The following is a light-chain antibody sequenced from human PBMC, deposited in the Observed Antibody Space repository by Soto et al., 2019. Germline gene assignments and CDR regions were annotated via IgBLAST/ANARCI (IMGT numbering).Light chain of an antibody. CDR3: NSYTTSSPVV. V-gene: IGLV2-14*03. CDR1: SSDVGGYNY. CDR2: DVS. J-gene: IGLJ2*01. Sequence: QSALTQPASVSGSPGQSITISCTGTSSDVGGYNYVSWYQQHPGKAPKLMIYDVSNRPSGVSNPFSGSKSGNTASLTISGVQAEDDADYYSNSYTTSSPVVFGGGTKLTVL.